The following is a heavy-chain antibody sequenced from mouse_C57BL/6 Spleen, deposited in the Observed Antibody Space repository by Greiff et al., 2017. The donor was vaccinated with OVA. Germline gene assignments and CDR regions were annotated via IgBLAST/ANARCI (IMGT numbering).Heavy chain of an antibody. CDR1: GYTFTNYW. J-gene: IGHJ4*01. CDR2: IYPGSGST. CDR3: ARAEYYAMDY. V-gene: IGHV1-55*01. Sequence: QVQLQQPGAELVKPGASVKMSCKASGYTFTNYWITWVKQRPGQGLEWIGDIYPGSGSTNYNDKFQGKATLTVETSSSTPYRKLSSVTSEDSAVYYCARAEYYAMDYWGQGTSVTVSS.